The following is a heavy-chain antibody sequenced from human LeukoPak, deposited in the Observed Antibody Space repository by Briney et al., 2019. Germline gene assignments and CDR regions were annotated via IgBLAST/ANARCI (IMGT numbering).Heavy chain of an antibody. J-gene: IGHJ4*02. CDR3: TRIGLGHLLPIYFDY. CDR1: GCTFGDYA. D-gene: IGHD2-15*01. CDR2: IRSKAYGGTT. Sequence: GGSLRLSCTGSGCTFGDYAMSWVRQAPGKGLEWVAFIRSKAYGGTTEYAASVKGRFTISRDDSKSIAYLQMNSLKTEDTAVYYCTRIGLGHLLPIYFDYWGQGTLVTVSS. V-gene: IGHV3-49*04.